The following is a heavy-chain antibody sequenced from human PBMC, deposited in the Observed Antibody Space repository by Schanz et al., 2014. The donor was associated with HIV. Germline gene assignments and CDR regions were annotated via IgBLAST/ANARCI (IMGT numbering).Heavy chain of an antibody. J-gene: IGHJ1*01. CDR2: FDPEEGET. CDR1: GYSLTEVA. CDR3: ATRHCGGDCYKAFLQY. V-gene: IGHV1-24*01. Sequence: VQVVQSRAEMKKPGASVKVSCKVSGYSLTEVAMHWVRQAPGKGLEWMGGFDPEEGETYYAQKFEGRVTMTEDTSTGTAYMELRSLTSEDTAIYFCATRHCGGDCYKAFLQYWGQGTLVTVSS. D-gene: IGHD2-21*02.